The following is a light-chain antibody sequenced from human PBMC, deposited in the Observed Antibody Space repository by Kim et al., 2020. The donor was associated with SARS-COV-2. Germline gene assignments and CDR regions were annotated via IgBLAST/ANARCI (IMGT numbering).Light chain of an antibody. CDR2: SAS. CDR1: QSIGVS. Sequence: SLSPGESATFPCRASQSIGVSLGWYQHKPGQAPRLLIYSASNRATGVPARFSGSGFGTDFTLTINNLEPEESAIYFCQQRNVWPDTFGQGTKLEI. J-gene: IGKJ2*01. V-gene: IGKV3-11*01. CDR3: QQRNVWPDT.